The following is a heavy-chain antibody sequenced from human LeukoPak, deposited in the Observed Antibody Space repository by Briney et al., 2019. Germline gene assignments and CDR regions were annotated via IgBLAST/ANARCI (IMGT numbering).Heavy chain of an antibody. CDR1: GGTFISYA. CDR2: LIPIFGTA. CDR3: ASGPMRREYFDF. V-gene: IGHV1-69*05. J-gene: IGHJ4*02. Sequence: GSSVKVSCKASGGTFISYAISEVRQAPGQGLEWMGGLIPIFGTANYAQKFQGRVTITTHESTSTAYMELSSLRSEDSAVYYCASGPMRREYFDFWGKGTVVTVSS.